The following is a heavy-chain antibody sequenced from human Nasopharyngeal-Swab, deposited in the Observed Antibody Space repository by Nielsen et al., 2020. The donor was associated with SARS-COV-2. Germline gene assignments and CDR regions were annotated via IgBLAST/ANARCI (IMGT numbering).Heavy chain of an antibody. CDR2: INHSGRI. D-gene: IGHD6-6*01. V-gene: IGHV4-34*01. Sequence: WIRQPPGKGLEWIGEINHSGRIKYNPSLKSRVTISVDTSKNQFSLKLSSVTAADTAVYYCARGAHSSSSGVGNWFDPWGQGTLVTVSS. CDR3: ARGAHSSSSGVGNWFDP. J-gene: IGHJ5*02.